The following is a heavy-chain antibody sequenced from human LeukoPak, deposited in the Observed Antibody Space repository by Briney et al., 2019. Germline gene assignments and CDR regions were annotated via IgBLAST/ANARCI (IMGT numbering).Heavy chain of an antibody. CDR1: GYTYTSYY. V-gene: IGHV1-46*01. CDR3: ARDRFWSAPYMGSGYDAFDI. J-gene: IGHJ3*02. D-gene: IGHD3-3*01. CDR2: INPCGGST. Sequence: GASVKDSCKASGYTYTSYYMHWVGQAPGQGLEWMGIINPCGGSTSYAQKFQGRVTMTRDTSTSTVYMELSSLRSEDTAVYYCARDRFWSAPYMGSGYDAFDIWGQGTMVTVSS.